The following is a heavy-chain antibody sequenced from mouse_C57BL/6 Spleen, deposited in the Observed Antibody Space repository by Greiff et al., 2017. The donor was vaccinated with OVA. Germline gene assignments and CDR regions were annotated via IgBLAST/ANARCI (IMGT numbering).Heavy chain of an antibody. CDR1: GFTFSNYW. D-gene: IGHD1-1*01. Sequence: EVKVEESGGGLVQPGGSMKLSCVASGFTFSNYWMNWVRQSPEKGLEWVAQIRLKSDNYATHYAESVKGRFTISRDDSKSSVYLQMNNLKAEDTGIYYCTGGITTVVVPYAMDYWGQGTSVTVSS. CDR3: TGGITTVVVPYAMDY. CDR2: IRLKSDNYAT. J-gene: IGHJ4*01. V-gene: IGHV6-3*01.